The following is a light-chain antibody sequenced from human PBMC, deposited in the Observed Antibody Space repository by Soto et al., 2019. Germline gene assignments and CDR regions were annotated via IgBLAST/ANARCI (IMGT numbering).Light chain of an antibody. V-gene: IGLV2-23*01. CDR2: EGS. Sequence: QSALTQPASVSGSPGQSITISCTGTSSDVGRYNLVSWYQQHPGKAPKFMIYEGSKRPSGVSNRFSGSKSGNTASLTISGLQAEDEADYYCCSYAGSSTVVFGGGTKLTVL. CDR3: CSYAGSSTVV. J-gene: IGLJ2*01. CDR1: SSDVGRYNL.